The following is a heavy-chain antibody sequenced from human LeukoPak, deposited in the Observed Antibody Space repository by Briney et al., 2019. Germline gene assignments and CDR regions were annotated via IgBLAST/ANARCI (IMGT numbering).Heavy chain of an antibody. V-gene: IGHV4-59*08. CDR3: ARPGSGWYYFDY. D-gene: IGHD6-19*01. Sequence: SETLSLTCTVSGGSISNYYWSWIRQPPGKGLEWIGYIYYSGSTNYNPSLKSRVTISVDTSKNQFSLKLSSVTAADTAVYYCARPGSGWYYFDYWGQGTLVTVSS. J-gene: IGHJ4*02. CDR2: IYYSGST. CDR1: GGSISNYY.